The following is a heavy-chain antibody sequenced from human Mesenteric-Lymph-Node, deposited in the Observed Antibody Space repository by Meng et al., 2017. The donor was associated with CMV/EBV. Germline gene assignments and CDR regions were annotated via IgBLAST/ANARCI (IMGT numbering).Heavy chain of an antibody. CDR3: ARGASSTSLGY. CDR1: GGSFSGYY. D-gene: IGHD2-2*01. Sequence: SETLSLTCAVYGGSFSGYYWSWIRQPPGKGLEWIGEATHSGTTDYNPSLESRVTISVDTSKNQFSLKLSSVTAADTAVYYCARGASSTSLGYWGQGTLVTVSS. CDR2: ATHSGTT. V-gene: IGHV4-34*01. J-gene: IGHJ4*02.